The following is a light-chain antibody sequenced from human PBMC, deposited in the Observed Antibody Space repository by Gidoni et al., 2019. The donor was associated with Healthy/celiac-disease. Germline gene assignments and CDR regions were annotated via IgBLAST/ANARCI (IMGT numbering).Light chain of an antibody. J-gene: IGKJ2*01. Sequence: AIRMTQSPSSFSASTGDRVTITCRASQGISSYLAWYQQKPVKAPKLLIYAASTLQSGVPSRFSGSGSGTDFTLTISCLQSEDFATYYCQQYYSYPPRYTFGQGTKLEIK. CDR1: QGISSY. CDR3: QQYYSYPPRYT. V-gene: IGKV1-8*01. CDR2: AAS.